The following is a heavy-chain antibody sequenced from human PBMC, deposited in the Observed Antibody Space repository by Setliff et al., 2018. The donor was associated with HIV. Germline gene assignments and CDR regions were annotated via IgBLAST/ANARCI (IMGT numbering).Heavy chain of an antibody. CDR1: GYTFTSYA. CDR2: INTNTGNP. CDR3: ARLRVDEPPIYYVWGSYRYSFDY. Sequence: GASVKVSCKASGYTFTSYAMNWVRQAPGQGLEWMGWINTNTGNPTYAQGFTGRFVFSLDTSVSTAYLQISSLKAEDTAVYYCARLRVDEPPIYYVWGSYRYSFDYWGQGTLVTVSS. V-gene: IGHV7-4-1*02. D-gene: IGHD3-16*02. J-gene: IGHJ4*02.